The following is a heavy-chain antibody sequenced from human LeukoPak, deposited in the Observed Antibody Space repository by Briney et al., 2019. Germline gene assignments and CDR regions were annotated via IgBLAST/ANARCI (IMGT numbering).Heavy chain of an antibody. V-gene: IGHV3-23*01. J-gene: IGHJ6*02. CDR3: ATDSAIGHYYGMDV. CDR1: GITLSNYG. Sequence: GRSLRLSCVVSGITLSNYGMSWVRQAPEKGLEWVAGMSGSGGSTNYADSVKGRLTISRDNPRNTLYLQMNSLRSEDTAVYYCATDSAIGHYYGMDVWGQGTTVTVSS. D-gene: IGHD5-18*01. CDR2: MSGSGGST.